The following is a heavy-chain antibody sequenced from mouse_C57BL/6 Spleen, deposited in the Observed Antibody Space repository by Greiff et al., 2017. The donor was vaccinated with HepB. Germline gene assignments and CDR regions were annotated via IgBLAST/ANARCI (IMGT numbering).Heavy chain of an antibody. J-gene: IGHJ3*01. CDR3: ARSSSGLPFAY. CDR2: IYPGSGNT. Sequence: LVESGAELVRPGASVKLSCKASGYTFTDYYINWVKQRPGQGLEWIARIYPGSGNTYYNEKFKGKATLTAEKSSSTAYMQLSSLTSEDSAVYFCARSSSGLPFAYWGQGTLVTVSA. V-gene: IGHV1-76*01. D-gene: IGHD3-2*02. CDR1: GYTFTDYY.